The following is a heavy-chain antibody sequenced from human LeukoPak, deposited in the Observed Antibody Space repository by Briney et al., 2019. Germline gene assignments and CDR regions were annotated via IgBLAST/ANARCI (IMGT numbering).Heavy chain of an antibody. CDR1: GGSISSGGYS. CDR3: ARAYNWNDGGYYFDY. V-gene: IGHV4-30-2*01. D-gene: IGHD1-20*01. CDR2: NYHSGST. J-gene: IGHJ4*02. Sequence: SETLSLTCAVSGGSISSGGYSWSWIRQPPGKGLEWIGYNYHSGSTYYNPSLKSRVTISVDRSKNQFSLKLSSVTAADTAVYYCARAYNWNDGGYYFDYWGQGTLVTVSS.